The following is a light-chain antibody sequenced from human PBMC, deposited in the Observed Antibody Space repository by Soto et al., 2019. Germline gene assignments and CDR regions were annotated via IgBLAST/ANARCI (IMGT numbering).Light chain of an antibody. CDR2: DTS. CDR1: QSVTSNY. V-gene: IGKV3-20*01. J-gene: IGKJ1*01. Sequence: EIVLTQSPATLSVSPGERSTLSCMASQSVTSNYLAWYQQKPGQAPGVLIYDTSTRASGVPDRFSGSVSGTEVTITISRLQKEDGAVYYCQQYGTSTQTFGQGTKVDIK. CDR3: QQYGTSTQT.